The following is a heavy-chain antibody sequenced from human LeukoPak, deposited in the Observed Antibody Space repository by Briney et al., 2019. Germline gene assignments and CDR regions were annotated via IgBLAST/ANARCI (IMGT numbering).Heavy chain of an antibody. J-gene: IGHJ4*02. CDR3: ARVETGTYFDY. V-gene: IGHV4-30-4*01. D-gene: IGHD1-1*01. CDR2: IYYSGST. CDR1: GGSISSGDYY. Sequence: PSETLSLTCTVSGGSISSGDYYWSWIRQPPGKGLEWIGYIYYSGSTYYNPSLKSRVTISVDTSKNQFSLKLSSVTAADTAMYYCARVETGTYFDYWGQGTLVTVSS.